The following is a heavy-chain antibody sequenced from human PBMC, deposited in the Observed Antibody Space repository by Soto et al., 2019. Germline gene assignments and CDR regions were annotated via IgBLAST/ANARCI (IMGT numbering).Heavy chain of an antibody. CDR1: GFTFSIYG. CDR2: IWYDGSNK. CDR3: ARDWFRYDSSGPLGY. D-gene: IGHD3-22*01. V-gene: IGHV3-33*08. J-gene: IGHJ4*02. Sequence: PGGSLRLSCAASGFTFSIYGMSWVRQAPGKGLEWVAVIWYDGSNKYYADSVKGRFTISRDNSKNTLYLQMNSLRAEDTAVYYCARDWFRYDSSGPLGYWGQGTLVTVSS.